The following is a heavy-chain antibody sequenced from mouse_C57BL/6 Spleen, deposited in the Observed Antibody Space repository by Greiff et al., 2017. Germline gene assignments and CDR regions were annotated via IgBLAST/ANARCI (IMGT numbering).Heavy chain of an antibody. Sequence: QVQLQQSGPELVKPGASVKLSCKASGYTFTSYDINWVKQRPGQGLEWIGRIYPSNGSTKYNEKFKGKATLTVDKSSSTAYIELHSLSSEDSAVYFCARWNGNWFAYWGQGTLVTVSA. CDR2: IYPSNGST. J-gene: IGHJ3*01. V-gene: IGHV1-85*01. CDR3: ARWNGNWFAY. D-gene: IGHD2-1*01. CDR1: GYTFTSYD.